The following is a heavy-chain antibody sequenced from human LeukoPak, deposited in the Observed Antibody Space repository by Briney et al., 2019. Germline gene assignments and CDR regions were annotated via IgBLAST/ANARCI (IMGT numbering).Heavy chain of an antibody. CDR2: INHSGST. V-gene: IGHV4-34*01. D-gene: IGHD3-10*01. Sequence: SSETLSLTCAVYGGSFSGYYWSWIRQPPGKGLEWIGEINHSGSTNYNPSLKSRVTISVDTSKNQFSLKLSSVTAADTAVYYCARDTGSGSSVDFYYYYYYMDVWGKGTTVTISS. J-gene: IGHJ6*03. CDR1: GGSFSGYY. CDR3: ARDTGSGSSVDFYYYYYYMDV.